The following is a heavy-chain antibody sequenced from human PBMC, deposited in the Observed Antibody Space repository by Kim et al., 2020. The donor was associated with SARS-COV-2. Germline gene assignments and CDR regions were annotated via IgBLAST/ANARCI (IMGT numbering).Heavy chain of an antibody. CDR2: ISSSSSTI. CDR3: ARVQVVTPLNYYYGMDV. Sequence: GGSLRLSCAASGFTFSSYSMNWVRQAPGKGLEWVSYISSSSSTIYYADSVKGRFTISRDNAKNSLYLQMNSLRAEDTAVYYCARVQVVTPLNYYYGMDVWGQGTTVTVSS. J-gene: IGHJ6*02. CDR1: GFTFSSYS. V-gene: IGHV3-48*04. D-gene: IGHD2-21*02.